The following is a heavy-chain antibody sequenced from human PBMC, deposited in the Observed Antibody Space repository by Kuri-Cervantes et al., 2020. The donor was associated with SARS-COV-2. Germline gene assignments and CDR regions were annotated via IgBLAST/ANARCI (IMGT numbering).Heavy chain of an antibody. CDR3: AKDRVGVQDF. CDR2: ISHDGKNK. V-gene: IGHV3-30*18. J-gene: IGHJ4*02. D-gene: IGHD2-21*01. CDR1: GFNFSRTD. Sequence: LSLTCAASGFNFSRTDMHWVRQAPGKGLEWVAVISHDGKNKKCIASGKGRFTISRDNSQNTLYLHMKSLRSEDTAMYYCAKDRVGVQDFWGQGTLVHRLL.